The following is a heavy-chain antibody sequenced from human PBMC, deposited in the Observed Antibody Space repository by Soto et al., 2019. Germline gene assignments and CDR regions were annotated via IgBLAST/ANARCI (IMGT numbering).Heavy chain of an antibody. CDR2: IYTGGTT. Sequence: EVKLVETGGALIQPGGSLTLSCAVSGFSVSTNYMAWVRQGPGKGLEWVSVIYTGGTTHYANSVTGRFTFSRDTSKNILYLHLNSLTTDDTAIYYSAKVWGYYFESWGQGTLVAVSS. CDR3: AKVWGYYFES. J-gene: IGHJ4*02. D-gene: IGHD1-26*01. V-gene: IGHV3-53*02. CDR1: GFSVSTNY.